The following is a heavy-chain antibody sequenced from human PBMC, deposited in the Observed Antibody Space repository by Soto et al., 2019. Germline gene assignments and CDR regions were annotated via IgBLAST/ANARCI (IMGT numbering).Heavy chain of an antibody. J-gene: IGHJ6*02. CDR3: AKDLATSDWHYYYGMAV. CDR2: ISGSGGST. V-gene: IGHV3-23*01. D-gene: IGHD6-19*01. CDR1: GFTFSSYA. Sequence: EVQLLESGGGLVQPGGSLRLSCAASGFTFSSYAMSWVRQAPGKGLEWVSAISGSGGSTYYADPVKGRFTISRDNSKNTLYLQMNSLRAEDTAVYYCAKDLATSDWHYYYGMAVGGQGTTVTVSS.